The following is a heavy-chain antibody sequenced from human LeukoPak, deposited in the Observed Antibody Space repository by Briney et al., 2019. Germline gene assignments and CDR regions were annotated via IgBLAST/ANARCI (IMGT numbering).Heavy chain of an antibody. Sequence: PGGSLRLSCAASGFTFSSYGMSWVRQAPGKGLEWVSAISGSGGSTYYADSVKGRFTISRDNAKNSLYLHMNSLRAEDTAVYYCARDYGGSSPSDYWGQGTLVTVSS. CDR1: GFTFSSYG. D-gene: IGHD4-23*01. CDR3: ARDYGGSSPSDY. V-gene: IGHV3-23*01. CDR2: ISGSGGST. J-gene: IGHJ4*02.